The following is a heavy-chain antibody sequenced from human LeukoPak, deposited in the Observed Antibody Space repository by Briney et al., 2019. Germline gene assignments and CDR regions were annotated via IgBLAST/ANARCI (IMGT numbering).Heavy chain of an antibody. Sequence: AGSLRLSCAASGFTFSDYYMSWIRQAPGKGLERVSYISSSGSTIYYADSVKGRFTISRDNAKNSLYLQMNSLRAEDTAVYYCARDGYVILTGYYTYWGQGTLVSVSS. CDR3: ARDGYVILTGYYTY. CDR1: GFTFSDYY. V-gene: IGHV3-11*01. CDR2: ISSSGSTI. J-gene: IGHJ4*02. D-gene: IGHD3-9*01.